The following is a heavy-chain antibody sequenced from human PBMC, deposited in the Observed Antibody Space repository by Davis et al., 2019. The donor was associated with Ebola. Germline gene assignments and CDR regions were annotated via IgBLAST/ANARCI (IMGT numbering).Heavy chain of an antibody. CDR1: GGSISSSSYY. J-gene: IGHJ4*02. CDR2: IYYSGST. CDR3: AAESDFWNG. V-gene: IGHV4-39*01. Sequence: MPSETLSPTCTVSGGSISSSSYYWGWIRQPPGKGLEWIGSIYYSGSTYYNPSLKSRVTISVDTSKNQFSLKLSSVTAADTAVYYCAAESDFWNGWGQGTLVTVSS. D-gene: IGHD3-3*01.